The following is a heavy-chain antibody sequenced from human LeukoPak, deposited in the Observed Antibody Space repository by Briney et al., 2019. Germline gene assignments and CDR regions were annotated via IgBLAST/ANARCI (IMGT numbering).Heavy chain of an antibody. Sequence: GGSLRLSCAASGFTFSSYAMTWVRQAPGKGLEWDSSIINSGGGTYYADSEKGRFTISRDNSKNTLHLQMNSLRAEDTAVYYCAKETGDSWGYFEWWGQGALVTVSS. D-gene: IGHD7-27*01. J-gene: IGHJ4*02. V-gene: IGHV3-23*01. CDR2: IINSGGGT. CDR3: AKETGDSWGYFEW. CDR1: GFTFSSYA.